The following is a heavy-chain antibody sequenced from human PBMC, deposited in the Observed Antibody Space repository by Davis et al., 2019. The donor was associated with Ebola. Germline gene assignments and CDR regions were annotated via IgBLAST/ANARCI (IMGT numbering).Heavy chain of an antibody. Sequence: GESLKISCKGSGYTFTTYWLTWVRQLPGEGLEWMGRIDPSDSETTYGPSFEGHVTISTDKSITTTYLQWTSLQASDTAMYYCARLGRDGYNLDYWGQGTLVTVS. CDR2: IDPSDSET. J-gene: IGHJ4*02. CDR1: GYTFTTYW. D-gene: IGHD5-24*01. V-gene: IGHV5-10-1*01. CDR3: ARLGRDGYNLDY.